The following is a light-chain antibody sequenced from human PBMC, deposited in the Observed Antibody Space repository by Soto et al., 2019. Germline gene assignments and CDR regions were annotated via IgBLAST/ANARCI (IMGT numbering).Light chain of an antibody. CDR3: AAWDDSLNGVV. CDR1: SSNIGSNT. Sequence: QSVLTQPPSASGTPGQRATISCSGSSSNIGSNTVNWYQQLPGTAPKLLISTNDQRHSGVPDRFSGSKSGTSASLAISGLQSVDEADYYCAAWDDSLNGVVFGGGTKLTVL. J-gene: IGLJ2*01. CDR2: TND. V-gene: IGLV1-44*01.